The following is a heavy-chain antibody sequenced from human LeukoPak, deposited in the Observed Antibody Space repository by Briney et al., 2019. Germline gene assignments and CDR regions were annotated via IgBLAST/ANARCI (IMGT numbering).Heavy chain of an antibody. CDR1: GFTFSNAW. D-gene: IGHD2-2*01. CDR3: TTDSPAQVVPVIIAYYYYGMDV. Sequence: GGSLRLSCAVSGFTFSNAWMSWVRQAPGKGLEWVGRIKSKTDGGTTDYAALVKGRFTISRDDSKNTLYLQMNSLKTEDTAVYYCTTDSPAQVVPVIIAYYYYGMDVWGQGTTVTVSS. CDR2: IKSKTDGGTT. J-gene: IGHJ6*02. V-gene: IGHV3-15*01.